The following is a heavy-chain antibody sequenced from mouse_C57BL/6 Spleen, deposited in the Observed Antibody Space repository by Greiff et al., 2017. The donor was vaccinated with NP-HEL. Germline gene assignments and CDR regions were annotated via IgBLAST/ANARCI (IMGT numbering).Heavy chain of an antibody. CDR1: GYTFTSYW. Sequence: VQLKQPGPELVQPGASVKLSCKASGYTFTSYWMHWVKQRPGKGLEWLGKINPSEGGTNYNEKFKSKATLTVDKSSSTAYMQLSSLTSEDSAVYYCGGYYGSWEFDDWGTGTTVTVSS. D-gene: IGHD1-1*01. J-gene: IGHJ1*03. CDR3: GGYYGSWEFDD. CDR2: INPSEGGT. V-gene: IGHV1-53*01.